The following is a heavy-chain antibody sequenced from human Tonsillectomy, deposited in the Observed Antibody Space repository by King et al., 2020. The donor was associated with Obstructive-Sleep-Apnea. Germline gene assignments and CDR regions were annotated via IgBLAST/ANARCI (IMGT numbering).Heavy chain of an antibody. CDR1: GGSFGAYY. CDR2: IYYTGNT. CDR3: AGDYGDYKVDY. V-gene: IGHV4-59*01. J-gene: IGHJ4*01. D-gene: IGHD4-17*01. Sequence: VQLQESGPRLVKPWETLSLTCTVSGGSFGAYYWSWIRQPPGRGLEWIGNIYYTGNTNYNPSLKSLITMSVETSKKQFSLKLRSVTAADTAVYFCAGDYGDYKVDYWGQGSLVTVSS.